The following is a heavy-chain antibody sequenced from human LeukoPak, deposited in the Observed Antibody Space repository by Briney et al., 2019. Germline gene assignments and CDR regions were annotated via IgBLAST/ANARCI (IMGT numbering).Heavy chain of an antibody. J-gene: IGHJ5*02. V-gene: IGHV1-69*05. Sequence: SVKVSCKASGGTFSSYAISWVRQAPGQGLEWMGGIIPIFGTANYAQKFQGRVTITTDESTSTAYMELSSLRSEDTAVCYCARVGYYYDSSGSTWGQGTLVTVSS. CDR2: IIPIFGTA. D-gene: IGHD3-22*01. CDR1: GGTFSSYA. CDR3: ARVGYYYDSSGST.